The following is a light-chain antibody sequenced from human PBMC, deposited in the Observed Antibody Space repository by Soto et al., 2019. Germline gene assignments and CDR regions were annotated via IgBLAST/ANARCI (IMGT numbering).Light chain of an antibody. CDR3: QSYDSNLVGLV. J-gene: IGLJ3*02. V-gene: IGLV1-40*01. CDR2: GNN. CDR1: NSIIGADYG. Sequence: QSVLTQPPSVSGAPGQRVTISCTGTNSIIGADYGVQWYQQFPGTAPKLLIYGNNNRPSGVSDRFSGSKSATSASLAITGLQPGDEADYYCQSYDSNLVGLVFGAGTKLTVL.